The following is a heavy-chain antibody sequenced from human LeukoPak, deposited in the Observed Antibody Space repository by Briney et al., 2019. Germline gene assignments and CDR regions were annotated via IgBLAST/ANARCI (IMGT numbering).Heavy chain of an antibody. J-gene: IGHJ6*03. D-gene: IGHD3-22*01. CDR2: IYYSGST. CDR1: GVSISSSSYY. Sequence: PSETLSLTCNVSGVSISSSSYYWGWIRQPPGKGLEWIGSIYYSGSTYYNPSLKSRVTISVDTSKNQFSLKLSSVTAADTAVYYCARPRVGRKMMPNYYDSRGYYYYYMDVWGKGTTVTISS. V-gene: IGHV4-39*01. CDR3: ARPRVGRKMMPNYYDSRGYYYYYMDV.